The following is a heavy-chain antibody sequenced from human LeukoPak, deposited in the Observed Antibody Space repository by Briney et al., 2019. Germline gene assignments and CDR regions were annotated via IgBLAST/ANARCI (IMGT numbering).Heavy chain of an antibody. J-gene: IGHJ4*02. V-gene: IGHV3-33*06. CDR2: IWYDGSNK. D-gene: IGHD6-25*01. CDR1: GFTFRSHG. Sequence: GRSLRLSCAASGFTFRSHGMHWVRQAPGKGLEWVALIWYDGSNKEYADSVKGRFTISRDNSKNTLYLQMNSLRAEDTAVYYCAKGNLQSRHSTGFDHWGQGTLVSVSS. CDR3: AKGNLQSRHSTGFDH.